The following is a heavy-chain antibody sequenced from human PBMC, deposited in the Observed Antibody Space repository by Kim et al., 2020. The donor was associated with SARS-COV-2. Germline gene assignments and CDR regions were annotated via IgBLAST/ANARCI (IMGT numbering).Heavy chain of an antibody. CDR3: ARGLYYYDSSGPRFGYFVL. V-gene: IGHV3-30*04. CDR2: ITYDGSNK. Sequence: GGSLRLSCAASGFTFSSYAMSWVRQAPGKGLEWVAVITYDGSNKYYADSVKGRFTISRDNSKNTLYLQMNSLRAEDTAVYYCARGLYYYDSSGPRFGYFVLGGRGPL. J-gene: IGHJ2*01. CDR1: GFTFSSYA. D-gene: IGHD3-22*01.